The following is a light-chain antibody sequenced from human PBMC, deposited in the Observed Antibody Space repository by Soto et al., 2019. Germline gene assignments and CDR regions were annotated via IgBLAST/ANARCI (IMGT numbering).Light chain of an antibody. J-gene: IGKJ1*01. V-gene: IGKV1-5*01. Sequence: DIQMAQSPSTLSVSVGDRVTITCRACQSISTWLAWYQQKPGKALKLLIYDASTLRSGVPSRFSGSGSGTEFTLTISSLQPDDFAPYYCQQYSSYSWMFGQGTKVE. CDR2: DAS. CDR1: QSISTW. CDR3: QQYSSYSWM.